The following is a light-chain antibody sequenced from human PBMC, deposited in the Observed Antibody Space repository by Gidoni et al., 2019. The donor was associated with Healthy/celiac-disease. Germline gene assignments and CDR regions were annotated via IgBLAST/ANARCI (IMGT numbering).Light chain of an antibody. V-gene: IGKV3-15*01. CDR2: GAS. CDR1: QSVSSN. CDR3: QQYNNWPLT. J-gene: IGKJ4*01. Sequence: EIVMTQSPATLSVSPGERATLSCRASQSVSSNLAWYQQKPGQAPRLRIYGASTRATGIPARFSGSVSGTEFTLTISSLQSEDFAVYYCQQYNNWPLTFGGGTKVEIK.